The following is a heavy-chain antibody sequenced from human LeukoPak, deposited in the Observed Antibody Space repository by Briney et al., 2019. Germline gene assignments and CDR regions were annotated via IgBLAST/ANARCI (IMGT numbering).Heavy chain of an antibody. J-gene: IGHJ4*02. CDR2: ISSSSSYI. CDR1: GFTFSSYS. V-gene: IGHV3-21*01. CDR3: SRDLWYSDCSGPHVDY. D-gene: IGHD3-22*01. Sequence: GGSLRLSCAASGFTFSSYSMNWVRQAPGKGLEWVSSISSSSSYIYYADSVKGRFTISRDNAKNSLYLQMNSLRAEDTAVYDCSRDLWYSDCSGPHVDYWGQGTLVTVSS.